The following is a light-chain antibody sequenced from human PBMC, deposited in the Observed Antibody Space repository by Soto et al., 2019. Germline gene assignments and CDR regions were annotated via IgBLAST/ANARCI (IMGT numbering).Light chain of an antibody. J-gene: IGKJ2*01. V-gene: IGKV1-17*01. Sequence: DIQMTQSPSSLSASVGDRVTITCRASLGIGNDLGWFQKKPGKAPKRLIYGASTLQSGIPSRFSGSRSGTEFTLTISSLQPEDFATYYCLQHNDYPYTFGQGTKLEI. CDR3: LQHNDYPYT. CDR2: GAS. CDR1: LGIGND.